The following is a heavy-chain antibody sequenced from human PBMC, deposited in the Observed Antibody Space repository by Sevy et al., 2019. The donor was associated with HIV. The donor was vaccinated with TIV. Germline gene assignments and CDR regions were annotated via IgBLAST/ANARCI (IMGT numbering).Heavy chain of an antibody. CDR3: SRTRRELSRFDY. Sequence: GGSLRLSCAASGFTFSSYSMNWVRQAPGKGLEWVSSISSSSSYIYYADSVKGRFSISRDNAKNSLYLQMNSLRAEDTAVYYCSRTRRELSRFDYWGQGTLVTVSS. CDR2: ISSSSSYI. V-gene: IGHV3-21*01. J-gene: IGHJ4*02. CDR1: GFTFSSYS. D-gene: IGHD3-10*01.